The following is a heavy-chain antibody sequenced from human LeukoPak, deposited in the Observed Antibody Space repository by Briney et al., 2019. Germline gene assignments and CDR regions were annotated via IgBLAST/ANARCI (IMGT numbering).Heavy chain of an antibody. Sequence: PSETLSLTCTVSGYPISSGCYWGWIRQPPGKGLEWIGSIYHSGSTYYNPPLKSRVTISVDTSKNQFSLKLSSVTAADTAVYYCARLLGGYWGQGTLVTVSS. CDR2: IYHSGST. D-gene: IGHD2/OR15-2a*01. V-gene: IGHV4-38-2*02. CDR3: ARLLGGY. CDR1: GYPISSGCY. J-gene: IGHJ4*02.